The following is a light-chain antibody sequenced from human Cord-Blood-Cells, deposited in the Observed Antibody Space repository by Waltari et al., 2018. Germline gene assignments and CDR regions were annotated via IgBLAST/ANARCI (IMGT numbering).Light chain of an antibody. V-gene: IGLV2-14*01. CDR2: DVS. Sequence: QSALTQPASVSGSPGQSITISCTGTSSDVGGYNYVSWHQQHPGKAPKLMIYDVSKRPSGVSNRFSGSKSGNTASLPISGLQAEDEADYYCSSYTSSSTLVFGGGTKLTVL. CDR1: SSDVGGYNY. CDR3: SSYTSSSTLV. J-gene: IGLJ2*01.